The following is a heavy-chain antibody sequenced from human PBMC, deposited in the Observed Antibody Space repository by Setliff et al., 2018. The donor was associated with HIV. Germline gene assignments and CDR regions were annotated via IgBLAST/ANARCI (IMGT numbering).Heavy chain of an antibody. CDR3: ARDLGGNNPSFDY. CDR2: INPDSGDT. Sequence: ASVKVSCKASGYTFSGYHMYWVRQAPGQGLEWMGRINPDSGDTKYTQKFEGRVTMTSDTSISTVYMELSSLRSDDTAVYYCARDLGGNNPSFDYWGQGTLVTVSS. J-gene: IGHJ4*02. D-gene: IGHD3-16*01. CDR1: GYTFSGYH. V-gene: IGHV1-2*06.